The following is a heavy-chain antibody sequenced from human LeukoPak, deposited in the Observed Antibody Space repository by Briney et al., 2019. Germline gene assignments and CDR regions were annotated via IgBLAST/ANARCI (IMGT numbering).Heavy chain of an antibody. D-gene: IGHD3-22*01. CDR3: GGAYDSNGYYYVGFDY. CDR2: ISGSGGST. Sequence: PGGSLRLSCAASGFTFSSYAMSWVRQAPGKGLEWVSAISGSGGSTYYADSVKGRFTISRDNSKNTLYLQMNSLRAEDTAVYYCGGAYDSNGYYYVGFDYWGQGTLVTVSS. J-gene: IGHJ4*02. V-gene: IGHV3-23*01. CDR1: GFTFSSYA.